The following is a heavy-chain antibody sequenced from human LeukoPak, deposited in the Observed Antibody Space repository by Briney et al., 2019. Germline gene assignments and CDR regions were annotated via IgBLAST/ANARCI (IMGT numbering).Heavy chain of an antibody. V-gene: IGHV5-51*01. D-gene: IGHD6-19*01. CDR1: GYSFTSYW. CDR2: IYPGDSDT. J-gene: IGHJ5*02. CDR3: AKSGSIAVANNWFDP. Sequence: GESLKISCEGSGYSFTSYWIGWVRQMPGKGLEWMGIIYPGDSDTRYSPSFQGQVTISADKSISTAYLQWSSLKASDTAMYYCAKSGSIAVANNWFDPWGQGTLVTVSS.